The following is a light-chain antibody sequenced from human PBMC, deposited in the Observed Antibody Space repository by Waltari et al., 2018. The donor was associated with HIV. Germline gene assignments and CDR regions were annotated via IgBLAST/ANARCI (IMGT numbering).Light chain of an antibody. Sequence: DIAMTQSPDSLAVSLGEKVTIKCKSSQTVLHSSSNKNHLAWYQQKAGQRPKLLIYWASTRESGVPDRFIGSGSGTYFSLTIGSLQAEDVAVYYCQQYYSFPLTFGGGTAVEIK. CDR1: QTVLHSSSNKNH. V-gene: IGKV4-1*01. J-gene: IGKJ4*01. CDR2: WAS. CDR3: QQYYSFPLT.